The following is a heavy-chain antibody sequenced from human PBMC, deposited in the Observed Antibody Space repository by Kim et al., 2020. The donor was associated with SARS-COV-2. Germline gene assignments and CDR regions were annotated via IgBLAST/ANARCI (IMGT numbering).Heavy chain of an antibody. J-gene: IGHJ6*02. CDR3: ARKDQYGSGALYYYYGMDV. V-gene: IGHV4-4*02. Sequence: SETLSLTFAVSGGSISSSNWWSWVRQPPGKGLEWIGEIYHSGSTNYNPSLKSRVTISVDKSKNQFSLKLSSVTAADTAVYYCARKDQYGSGALYYYYGMDVWGQGTTVTVSS. CDR2: IYHSGST. D-gene: IGHD3-10*01. CDR1: GGSISSSNW.